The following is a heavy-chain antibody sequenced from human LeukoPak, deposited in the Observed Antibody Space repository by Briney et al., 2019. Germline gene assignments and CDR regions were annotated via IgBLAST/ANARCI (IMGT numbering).Heavy chain of an antibody. J-gene: IGHJ4*02. CDR2: IKEDGTEK. V-gene: IGHV3-7*04. Sequence: GESLRLSCAASGFTFNGYAMSWVRQAPGKGLEWVATIKEDGTEKYYVDSVKGRFTISRDIAKNSLYLQMNSLRAEDTAVYYCARGWLLDWGQGTLVTVSS. CDR1: GFTFNGYA. CDR3: ARGWLLD. D-gene: IGHD3-22*01.